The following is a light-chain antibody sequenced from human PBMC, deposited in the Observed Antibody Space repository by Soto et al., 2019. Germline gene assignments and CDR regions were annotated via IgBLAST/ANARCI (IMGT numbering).Light chain of an antibody. CDR3: QQDNNWPLT. Sequence: EIVMTQSPATLSVSPGERATLSCRASQNVNTNFAWYQQKPDQAPRLLIYDTSTRATGIPVRLSGSGSGTEVTLTITSRQPEDFAVYYCQQDNNWPLTFGGGTKVEIK. J-gene: IGKJ4*01. CDR1: QNVNTN. CDR2: DTS. V-gene: IGKV3-15*01.